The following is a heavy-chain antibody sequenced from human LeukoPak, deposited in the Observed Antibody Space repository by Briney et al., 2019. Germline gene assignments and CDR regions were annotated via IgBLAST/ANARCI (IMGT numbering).Heavy chain of an antibody. D-gene: IGHD1-26*01. CDR3: AKDRRIVGAPLGGFHAFDI. CDR1: GFTFSDYY. Sequence: GGSLRLSCAASGFTFSDYYMSWIRQAPGKGLEWVSYISSSGSTIYYADSVKGRFTISRDNAKNSLYLQMNSLRAEDTAVYYCAKDRRIVGAPLGGFHAFDIWGQGTMVTVSS. CDR2: ISSSGSTI. J-gene: IGHJ3*02. V-gene: IGHV3-11*04.